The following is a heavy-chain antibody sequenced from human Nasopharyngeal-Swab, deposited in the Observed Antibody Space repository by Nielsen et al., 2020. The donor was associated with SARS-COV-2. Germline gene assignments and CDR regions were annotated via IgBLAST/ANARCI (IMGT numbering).Heavy chain of an antibody. CDR1: GFTFSSYG. CDR2: IWYDGSNK. CDR3: ARDYSSSWSRFNYFDY. Sequence: LSLTCAASGFTFSSYGMHWVRQAPGKGLEWVAVIWYDGSNKYYADSVKGRFTISRDNAKNSLYLQMNSLRAEDTAVYYCARDYSSSWSRFNYFDYWGQGTLVTVSS. V-gene: IGHV3-33*01. J-gene: IGHJ4*02. D-gene: IGHD6-13*01.